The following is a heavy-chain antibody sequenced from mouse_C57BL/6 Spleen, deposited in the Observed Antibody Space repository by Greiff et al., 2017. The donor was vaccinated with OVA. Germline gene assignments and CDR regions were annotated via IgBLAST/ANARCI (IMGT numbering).Heavy chain of an antibody. CDR1: GYTFTDYY. Sequence: EVQLQQSGPELVKPGASVKISCKASGYTFTDYYMNWVKQSHGKSLEWIGDINPNNGGTSYNQKFKGKATLTVDKSSSTAYMELRSLTSEDSAVYYCASPLYYGNYAYYFDYWGQGTTLTVSS. V-gene: IGHV1-26*01. D-gene: IGHD2-1*01. CDR3: ASPLYYGNYAYYFDY. J-gene: IGHJ2*01. CDR2: INPNNGGT.